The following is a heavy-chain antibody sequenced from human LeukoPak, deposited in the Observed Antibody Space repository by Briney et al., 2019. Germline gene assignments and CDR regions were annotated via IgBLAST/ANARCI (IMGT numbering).Heavy chain of an antibody. CDR2: INPNSGGT. CDR1: GYTFTGYY. Sequence: GASVKVSCKASGYTFTGYYMHWVRQAPGQGLEWMGWINPNSGGTNYAQKFQVRVTMTRDTSISTDYMALSRLRSDDTAVYYCARAHEYYDSSGYYFGYWGQGTLVTVSS. J-gene: IGHJ4*02. D-gene: IGHD3-22*01. CDR3: ARAHEYYDSSGYYFGY. V-gene: IGHV1-2*02.